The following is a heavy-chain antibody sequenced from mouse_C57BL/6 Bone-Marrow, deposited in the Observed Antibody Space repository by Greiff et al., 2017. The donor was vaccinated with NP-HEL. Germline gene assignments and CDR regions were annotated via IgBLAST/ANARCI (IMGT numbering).Heavy chain of an antibody. Sequence: QVQLQQPGAELVMPGASVKLSCKASGYTFTSYWMHWVKQRPGQGLEWIGEIDPSDSYTNYNQKFKGKSTLTVDKSSSTAYMQLSSLTSEDSAVYYGARGDEGYTGYWGQGTTLTVSS. CDR1: GYTFTSYW. CDR3: ARGDEGYTGY. J-gene: IGHJ2*01. D-gene: IGHD2-3*01. CDR2: IDPSDSYT. V-gene: IGHV1-69*01.